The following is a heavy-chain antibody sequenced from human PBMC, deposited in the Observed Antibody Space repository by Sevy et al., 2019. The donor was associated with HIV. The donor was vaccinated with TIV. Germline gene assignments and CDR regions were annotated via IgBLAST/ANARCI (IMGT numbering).Heavy chain of an antibody. CDR1: GFTFFAYT. CDR3: ARDFASSANGLDV. CDR2: IAYDINNK. D-gene: IGHD6-13*01. J-gene: IGHJ6*02. V-gene: IGHV3-30-3*01. Sequence: GGSLRLSCAASGFTFFAYTMHWVRQAPGKGLEWVALIAYDINNKYYADSVKGRFTISRDNSKNTLYLQMNSLIPEDTAVYYCARDFASSANGLDVWGQGTTVTVSS.